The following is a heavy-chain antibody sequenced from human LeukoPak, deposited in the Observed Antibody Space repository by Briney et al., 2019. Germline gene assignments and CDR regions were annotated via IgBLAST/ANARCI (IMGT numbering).Heavy chain of an antibody. CDR1: GYTFTGYY. CDR2: INPNSGGT. Sequence: GASVKVSCKASGYTFTGYYMHWVRQAPGQGLEWMGWINPNSGGTNYAQKFQGRVTMTRDTSISTAYMELSRLRSDDTAVYYCARGRRDGYMLLWEDYWGQGTLVTVSS. J-gene: IGHJ4*02. D-gene: IGHD5-24*01. CDR3: ARGRRDGYMLLWEDY. V-gene: IGHV1-2*02.